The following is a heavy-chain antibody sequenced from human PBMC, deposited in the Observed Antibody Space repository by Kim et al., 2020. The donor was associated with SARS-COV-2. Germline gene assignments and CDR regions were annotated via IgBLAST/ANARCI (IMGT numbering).Heavy chain of an antibody. V-gene: IGHV3-9*01. J-gene: IGHJ4*02. CDR2: ISWNGGSI. CDR3: AKANLRYNWNYLLYF. CDR1: GFTFGDYA. Sequence: GGSLRLSCAASGFTFGDYAMHWVRQAPGKGLEWVSGISWNGGSITYADSVKGRFTISRDNAKNSLYLQMSSLRAEDTALYYCAKANLRYNWNYLLYFWGQGTLVTVSS. D-gene: IGHD1-7*01.